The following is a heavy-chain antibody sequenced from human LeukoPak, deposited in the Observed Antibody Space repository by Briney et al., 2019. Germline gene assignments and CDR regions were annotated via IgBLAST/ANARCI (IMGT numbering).Heavy chain of an antibody. V-gene: IGHV4-34*01. CDR3: ARSEVNSSGYWVILY. Sequence: SETLSLTCAVDGGSLTGSHWSWIRQSPRKRLEWIGEINDRGDANYNPSLQTRVDISVDMSKNQFSLEVNSVTAADTAVYYCARSEVNSSGYWVILYWGQGTLVTVSS. D-gene: IGHD3-22*01. CDR1: GGSLTGSH. J-gene: IGHJ4*02. CDR2: INDRGDA.